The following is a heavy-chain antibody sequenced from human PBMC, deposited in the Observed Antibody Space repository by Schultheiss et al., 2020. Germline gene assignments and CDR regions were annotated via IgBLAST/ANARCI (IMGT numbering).Heavy chain of an antibody. D-gene: IGHD3-3*01. CDR3: ARREYITIFGVVTPYGMDV. CDR2: ISSSGSTI. CDR1: GFTFSDYY. J-gene: IGHJ6*02. V-gene: IGHV3-11*01. Sequence: GESLKISCAASGFTFSDYYMSRIRQAPGKGLEWVSYISSSGSTIYYADSVKGRFTISRDNAKNSLYLQMNSLRAEDTAVYYCARREYITIFGVVTPYGMDVWGQGTTVTVSS.